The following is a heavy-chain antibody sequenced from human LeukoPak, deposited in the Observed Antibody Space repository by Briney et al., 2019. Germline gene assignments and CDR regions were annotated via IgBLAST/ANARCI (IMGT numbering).Heavy chain of an antibody. V-gene: IGHV3-23*01. Sequence: GGSLRLSCVASGFTFKNAWMSWVRQAPGKGLEWVSVISGSGGSTNYADSVKGRFIISRDNSRNTLFLQMNSLRAEDTAVYYCAKHHYSSSRDYFDYWGQGTLVTVSS. CDR1: GFTFKNAW. J-gene: IGHJ4*02. CDR2: ISGSGGST. CDR3: AKHHYSSSRDYFDY. D-gene: IGHD6-13*01.